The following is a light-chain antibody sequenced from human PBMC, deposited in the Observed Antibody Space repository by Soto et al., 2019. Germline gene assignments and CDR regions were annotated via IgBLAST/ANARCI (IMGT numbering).Light chain of an antibody. J-gene: IGLJ1*01. CDR2: DVN. CDR1: SRDIGSYDF. CDR3: CSYAGTYTVL. Sequence: QSALTQPPSVSGSPGQSVTISCTGSSRDIGSYDFVSWYQQHPGKAPKLMIYDVNKRPSGVPDRFSASKSGITASLTISGLQAEADADYYCCSYAGTYTVLFGTGTKVTVL. V-gene: IGLV2-11*01.